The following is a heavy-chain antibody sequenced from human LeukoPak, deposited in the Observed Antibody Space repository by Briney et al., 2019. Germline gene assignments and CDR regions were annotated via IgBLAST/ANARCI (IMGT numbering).Heavy chain of an antibody. J-gene: IGHJ4*02. CDR3: ARGYSGSYGRFDY. D-gene: IGHD1-26*01. Sequence: SETLSLTCTVSGGSISSCYWSWIRQPPGKGLEWIGYIYYSGSTSYNPSLKSRVTISVDTSKNQFSLKLSSVTAAGTAVYYCARGYSGSYGRFDYWGQGTLVTVSS. CDR2: IYYSGST. CDR1: GGSISSCY. V-gene: IGHV4-59*01.